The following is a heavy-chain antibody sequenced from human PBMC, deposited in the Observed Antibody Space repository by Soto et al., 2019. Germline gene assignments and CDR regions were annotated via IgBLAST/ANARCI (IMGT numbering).Heavy chain of an antibody. V-gene: IGHV3-73*01. CDR3: AKQIYGGNS. Sequence: SGGSLRLSCATSGFTFSASAMHWVRQVSGKGLEWIARIRSKANNYATTYGPSVRGRFTISRDDSENTVYLQMNSLKTEDTAIYYCAKQIYGGNSWGQGTLVTVS. CDR1: GFTFSASA. CDR2: IRSKANNYAT. J-gene: IGHJ4*02. D-gene: IGHD2-21*02.